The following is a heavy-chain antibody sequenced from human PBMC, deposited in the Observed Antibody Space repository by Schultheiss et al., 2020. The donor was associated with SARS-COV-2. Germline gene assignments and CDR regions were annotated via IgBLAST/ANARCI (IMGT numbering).Heavy chain of an antibody. CDR2: IYYSGST. J-gene: IGHJ6*02. CDR1: GGSISSYY. CDR3: ARDQQGYYYYYGMDV. Sequence: SETLSLTCTVSGGSISSYYWGWIRQPPGKGLEWIGSIYYSGSTNYNPSLKSRVTISVDTSKNQFSLKLSSVTAADTAVYYCARDQQGYYYYYGMDVWGQGTTVTVSS. D-gene: IGHD1/OR15-1a*01. V-gene: IGHV4-59*12.